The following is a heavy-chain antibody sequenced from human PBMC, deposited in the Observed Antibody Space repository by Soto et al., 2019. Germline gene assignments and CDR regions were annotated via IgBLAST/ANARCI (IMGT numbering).Heavy chain of an antibody. V-gene: IGHV1-69*08. CDR3: ARDSGEWIAVAGPEDY. CDR2: IIPILGIA. D-gene: IGHD6-19*01. CDR1: GGTFSSYT. Sequence: QVQLVQSGAEVKKPGSSVKVSCKASGGTFSSYTISWVRQAPGQGLEWMGRIIPILGIANYAQKFQGRVTITXXKXTXXANTELSSLRSEDTAVYYCARDSGEWIAVAGPEDYWGQGTLVTVSS. J-gene: IGHJ4*02.